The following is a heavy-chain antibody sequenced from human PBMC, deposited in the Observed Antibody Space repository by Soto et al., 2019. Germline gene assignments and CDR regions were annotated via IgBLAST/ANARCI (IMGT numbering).Heavy chain of an antibody. V-gene: IGHV3-30*18. Sequence: SCAASGFTFSSYGMHWVRQAPGKGLEWVAVISYDGSNKYYADSVKGRFTISRDNSKNTLYLQMNSLRAEDTAVYYCAKDHLVAYCGGDCYSHFDYWGQGTLVTVSS. CDR1: GFTFSSYG. J-gene: IGHJ4*02. CDR3: AKDHLVAYCGGDCYSHFDY. CDR2: ISYDGSNK. D-gene: IGHD2-21*02.